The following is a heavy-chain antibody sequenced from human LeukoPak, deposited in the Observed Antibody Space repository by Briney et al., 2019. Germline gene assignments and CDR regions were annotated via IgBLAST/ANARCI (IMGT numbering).Heavy chain of an antibody. CDR2: IYYTGST. D-gene: IGHD3-9*01. Sequence: PSETLSLTCAVSGGSFDIYDCIGIRQPPGKGLEWIGHIYYTGSTKYNPSLKSRVTISLDTSKNQFSMKLNSFTAADTAVYFCARDYNILTGDSSRFFYNGLDSWGHGTTVTVSS. V-gene: IGHV4-59*01. CDR3: ARDYNILTGDSSRFFYNGLDS. CDR1: GGSFDIYD. J-gene: IGHJ6*02.